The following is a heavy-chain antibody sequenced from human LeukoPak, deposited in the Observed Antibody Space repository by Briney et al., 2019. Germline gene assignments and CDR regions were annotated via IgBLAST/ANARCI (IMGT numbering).Heavy chain of an antibody. CDR2: IIPIFGTA. CDR3: ARKGYYDSSGYLDY. Sequence: GSSVKVSCKASGGTFSSYAISWVRQAPGQGLEWMGGIIPIFGTANYAQKFQGRVTITADESTSTAYMELSSLRSEDTAVYYCARKGYYDSSGYLDYWGQGTLVTVSS. J-gene: IGHJ4*02. D-gene: IGHD3-22*01. V-gene: IGHV1-69*01. CDR1: GGTFSSYA.